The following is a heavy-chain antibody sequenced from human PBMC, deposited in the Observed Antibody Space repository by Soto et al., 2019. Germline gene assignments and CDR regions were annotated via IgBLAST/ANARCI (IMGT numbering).Heavy chain of an antibody. V-gene: IGHV3-48*03. CDR1: GLSFSTSG. CDR2: ISSSGDKL. Sequence: GGSLRLSCEASGLSFSTSGMNWVRQAPGKGLEWVSYISSSGDKLYYADSIKGRFIISRENAKNSLYLQMNSLRDEDTAVYYCARDDYDYSGSLWGQGTLVTVSS. J-gene: IGHJ4*02. CDR3: ARDDYDYSGSL. D-gene: IGHD3-22*01.